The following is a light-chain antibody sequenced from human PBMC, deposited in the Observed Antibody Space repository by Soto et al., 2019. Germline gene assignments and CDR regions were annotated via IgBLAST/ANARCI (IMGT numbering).Light chain of an antibody. V-gene: IGKV2-28*01. CDR1: QSLLHSNGYNY. Sequence: DIVMTQSPLSLPVTPGEPASISCRSSQSLLHSNGYNYLDWYLQKPGQSPQLLIYLGSNRASGVPDRFSGSGSGTDFTLKISRVEAEDVGVYYCIQALQTPLTFGGGTKVDNK. CDR3: IQALQTPLT. CDR2: LGS. J-gene: IGKJ4*01.